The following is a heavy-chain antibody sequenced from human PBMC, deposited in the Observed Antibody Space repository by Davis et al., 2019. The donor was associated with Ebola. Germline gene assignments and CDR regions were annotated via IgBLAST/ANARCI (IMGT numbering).Heavy chain of an antibody. CDR1: GYSFTSYW. CDR3: ARQRVARITMVRGVIDY. CDR2: IYPGDSDT. Sequence: GESLKISCQGSGYSFTSYWIGWVRQMPGKGLEWMGIIYPGDSDTRYSPSFQGQVTISADKSISTAYLQWSSLKASDTAMYYCARQRVARITMVRGVIDYWGQGTLVTVSS. J-gene: IGHJ4*02. D-gene: IGHD3-10*01. V-gene: IGHV5-51*01.